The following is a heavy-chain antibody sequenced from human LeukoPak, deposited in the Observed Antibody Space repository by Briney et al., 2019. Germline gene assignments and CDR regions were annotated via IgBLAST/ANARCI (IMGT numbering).Heavy chain of an antibody. CDR2: ISYDGINK. V-gene: IGHV3-30*18. CDR3: AKDPLADSSLTYYFDY. CDR1: GFTFSSYG. Sequence: GRSLRLSCAASGFTFSSYGMHWVRQAPGKGLEWVAVISYDGINKYYADSVKGRFTISRDNSKNTLYLQMNSLRAEDTAVYYCAKDPLADSSLTYYFDYWGQGTLVTVSS. J-gene: IGHJ4*02. D-gene: IGHD3-3*01.